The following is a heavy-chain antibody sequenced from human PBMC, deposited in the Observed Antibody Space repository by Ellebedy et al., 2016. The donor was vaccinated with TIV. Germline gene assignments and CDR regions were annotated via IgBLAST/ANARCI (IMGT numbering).Heavy chain of an antibody. V-gene: IGHV1-8*02. J-gene: IGHJ4*02. CDR2: MNPHGNT. CDR3: ARYIFGSGFHH. Sequence: ASVKVSXXASGDTFTNFDINWVRQAAGQGLEWMGWMNPHGNTGYAQKFLGRVTLSRDTSISTAYMELSSLRSEDTAVYYCARYIFGSGFHHWGQGTLVTVSS. CDR1: GDTFTNFD. D-gene: IGHD5-18*01.